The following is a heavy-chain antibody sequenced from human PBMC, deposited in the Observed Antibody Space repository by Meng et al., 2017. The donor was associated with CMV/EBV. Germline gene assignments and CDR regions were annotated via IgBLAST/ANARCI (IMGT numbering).Heavy chain of an antibody. CDR2: IYYSGST. D-gene: IGHD3-22*01. CDR1: GGSISSSSYY. CDR3: ARDRSGGYYYY. V-gene: IGHV4-39*07. J-gene: IGHJ4*02. Sequence: SETLSLTCTVSGGSISSSSYYWGWIRQPPGKGLEWIGSIYYSGSTYYNPSLKSRVTISVDTSKNQFSLKLSSVTAADTAVYYCARDRSGGYYYYWGQGTLVTVSS.